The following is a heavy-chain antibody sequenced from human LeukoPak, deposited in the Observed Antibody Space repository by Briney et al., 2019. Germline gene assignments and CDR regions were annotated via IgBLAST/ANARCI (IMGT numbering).Heavy chain of an antibody. CDR1: GGSISRSSYY. J-gene: IGHJ2*01. V-gene: IGHV4-39*01. CDR2: IYYSGST. Sequence: SETLSLTCTVSGGSISRSSYYWGWIRQPPGKGLEWIGSIYYSGSTYYNPSLKSRVTISVDTSKNQFSLKLSSVTAADTAVYYCARPDGWYFDLWGRGTLVTVSS. CDR3: ARPDGWYFDL.